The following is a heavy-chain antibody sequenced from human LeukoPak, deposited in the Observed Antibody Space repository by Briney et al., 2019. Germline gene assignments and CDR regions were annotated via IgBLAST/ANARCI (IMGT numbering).Heavy chain of an antibody. D-gene: IGHD6-13*01. Sequence: ASVKVSCKASGYTFTGYYMHWVRQAPGQGLEWMGWINPNSGGTNYAQKFQGRVTMTRDTSISTAYMELSRLRSDDTAVYYCAREAHGGMAAAAPLYNWFDPWGQGTLVTVSS. CDR2: INPNSGGT. CDR1: GYTFTGYY. CDR3: AREAHGGMAAAAPLYNWFDP. V-gene: IGHV1-2*02. J-gene: IGHJ5*02.